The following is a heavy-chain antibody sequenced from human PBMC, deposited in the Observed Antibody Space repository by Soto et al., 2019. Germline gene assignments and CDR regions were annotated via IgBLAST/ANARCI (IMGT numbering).Heavy chain of an antibody. CDR3: ARLTCVVEPGIRNYGMD. J-gene: IGHJ6*01. V-gene: IGHV5-10-1*01. Sequence: MPGRGLEWMGRIDPSDSYTNYSPSFQGHVSISADKSIRTAYLQWSSLKASDTAMYYCARLTCVVEPGIRNYGMD. D-gene: IGHD2-2*01. CDR2: IDPSDSYT.